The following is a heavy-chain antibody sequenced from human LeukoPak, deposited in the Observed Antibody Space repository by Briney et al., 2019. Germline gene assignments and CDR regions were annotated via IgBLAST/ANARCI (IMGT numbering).Heavy chain of an antibody. CDR2: ISFDGNEK. V-gene: IGHV3-30-3*01. CDR3: ARAGGIQLRYINFNY. D-gene: IGHD5-18*01. Sequence: GGSLRLSCAASGFAFRTYAMQWVRQTPGKGLEWVAVISFDGNEKYSADSVKGRFTISRDNSNNTLYLQMNSLRAEDTVLYYCARAGGIQLRYINFNYWGQGTLVTVYS. CDR1: GFAFRTYA. J-gene: IGHJ4*02.